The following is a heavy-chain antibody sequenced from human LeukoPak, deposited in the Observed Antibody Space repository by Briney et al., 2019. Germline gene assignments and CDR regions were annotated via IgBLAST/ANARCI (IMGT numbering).Heavy chain of an antibody. CDR3: AKDRSITIFGVDTGGGFDY. D-gene: IGHD3-3*01. CDR2: ISYDGSNK. V-gene: IGHV3-30*18. CDR1: GFTFSSYG. Sequence: PGGSLRLSCAASGFTFSSYGMHWVRRAPGKGLEWVAVISYDGSNKYYADSVKGRFTISRDNSKNTLYLQMNSLRAEDTAVYYCAKDRSITIFGVDTGGGFDYWGQGTLVTVSS. J-gene: IGHJ4*02.